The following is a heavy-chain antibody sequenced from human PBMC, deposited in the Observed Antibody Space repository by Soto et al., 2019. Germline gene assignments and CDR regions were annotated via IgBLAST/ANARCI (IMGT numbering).Heavy chain of an antibody. CDR1: CYTFTSYV. D-gene: IGHD1-1*01. CDR3: ARGRYGDS. Sequence: QVHLVQSGAEVKKPGASVKVSCKASCYTFTSYVITWVRQAPGQGLEWMGWISAHNGNTDYAQKIQVRVIVTRDTSTSTAYMELRSLISDDTAVYYCARGRYGDSWGQGALVTVSS. V-gene: IGHV1-18*01. J-gene: IGHJ4*02. CDR2: ISAHNGNT.